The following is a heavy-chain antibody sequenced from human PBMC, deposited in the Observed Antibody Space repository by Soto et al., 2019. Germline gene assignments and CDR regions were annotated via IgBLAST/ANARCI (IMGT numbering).Heavy chain of an antibody. D-gene: IGHD3-10*01. CDR2: ITGGGGTT. J-gene: IGHJ4*02. CDR1: GFTFSNYD. Sequence: GGSLRLSCVASGFTFSNYDMGWVRQAPGKGLQWVSTITGGGGTTYYADSVKGRFTISRDNSKTTLYLQMNSLRAEDTAIYYCVKYGTGSSFFDYWGQGTLVTVSS. CDR3: VKYGTGSSFFDY. V-gene: IGHV3-23*01.